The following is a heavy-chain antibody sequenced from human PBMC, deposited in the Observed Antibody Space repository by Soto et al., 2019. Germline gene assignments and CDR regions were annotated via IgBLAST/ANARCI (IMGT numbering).Heavy chain of an antibody. J-gene: IGHJ4*02. D-gene: IGHD3-22*01. V-gene: IGHV3-33*01. CDR2: IWYDGTNK. CDR1: GFTFSNYG. Sequence: PGGSLRLSCAASGFTFSNYGMHGVRQAPGKGLEWVAVIWYDGTNKYYADSVKGRFTISRDNSKNTLYLQMNSLRAEDTAVYYCARDYDSSGYPRHYFDYWGQGT. CDR3: ARDYDSSGYPRHYFDY.